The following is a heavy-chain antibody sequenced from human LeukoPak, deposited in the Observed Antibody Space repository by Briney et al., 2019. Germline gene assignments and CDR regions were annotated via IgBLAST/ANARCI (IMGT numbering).Heavy chain of an antibody. CDR1: GGSISSYQ. V-gene: IGHV4-4*07. CDR3: AAYGSGSYSTLGLHTASDP. D-gene: IGHD3-10*01. Sequence: PSETLSLTCTVSGGSISSYQWSWIRQPAGKGLEWIGRFYISGTTNYNPSLKSRATMSVDTSKNQFSLKLRSVTAADTAVYYCAAYGSGSYSTLGLHTASDPWGQGTLVTVSS. CDR2: FYISGTT. J-gene: IGHJ5*02.